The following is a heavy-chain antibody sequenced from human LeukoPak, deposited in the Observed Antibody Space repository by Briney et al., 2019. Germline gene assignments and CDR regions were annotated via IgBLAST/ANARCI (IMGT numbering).Heavy chain of an antibody. Sequence: GGSLRLSCAASGFTFSDYFISWIRQTPGKWLEWIPYINSGSGYTKYYAYSVKGRFTISRDNARNSVYLQMNSLRAEDTAVYYCAREIIEVPGSFDYWGQGILVTVSS. CDR1: GFTFSDYF. V-gene: IGHV3-11*04. D-gene: IGHD6-19*01. CDR3: AREIIEVPGSFDY. CDR2: INSGSGYTK. J-gene: IGHJ4*02.